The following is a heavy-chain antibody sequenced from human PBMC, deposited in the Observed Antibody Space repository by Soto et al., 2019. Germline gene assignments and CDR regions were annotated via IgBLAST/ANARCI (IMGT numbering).Heavy chain of an antibody. J-gene: IGHJ3*01. CDR1: GYSFATYG. Sequence: QVRLVQSGAEVKKPGASVKLSCKASGYSFATYGISWVRQAPGHGLEWMGWISAYNAGTNYAQKFQGRVTMTTGTSTSTAYMDLRSLTSDDSAGYFCAVPLGPHGVEAFDVLGRGTVVSVSS. CDR3: AVPLGPHGVEAFDV. V-gene: IGHV1-18*01. CDR2: ISAYNAGT. D-gene: IGHD7-27*01.